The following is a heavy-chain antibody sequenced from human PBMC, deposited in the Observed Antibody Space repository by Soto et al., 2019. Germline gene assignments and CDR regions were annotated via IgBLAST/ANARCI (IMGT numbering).Heavy chain of an antibody. CDR3: VKDNRGSY. CDR1: GFTFSTCW. CDR2: INQDGSER. V-gene: IGHV3-7*01. D-gene: IGHD3-10*01. J-gene: IGHJ4*02. Sequence: GGSLRLSCAASGFTFSTCWMMWVRQAPGKGLKWVTNINQDGSERYYVDSVKGRFTISRDNAKNSLYLQMNSLIAEDTAVYYCVKDNRGSYWGQGTLVTVSS.